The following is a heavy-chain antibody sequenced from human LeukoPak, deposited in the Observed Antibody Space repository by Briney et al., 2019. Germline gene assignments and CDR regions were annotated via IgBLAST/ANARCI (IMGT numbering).Heavy chain of an antibody. D-gene: IGHD3-9*01. Sequence: ASVKVSCKASGGTFSSYAISWVRQAPGQGLEWMGRIIPILGIANYAQKFQGRVTITADKSTSTAYMELSSLRSEDTAVYYCAGLVAGDWLHTRYYYYGMDVWGQGTTVTVSS. CDR3: AGLVAGDWLHTRYYYYGMDV. CDR2: IIPILGIA. CDR1: GGTFSSYA. V-gene: IGHV1-69*04. J-gene: IGHJ6*02.